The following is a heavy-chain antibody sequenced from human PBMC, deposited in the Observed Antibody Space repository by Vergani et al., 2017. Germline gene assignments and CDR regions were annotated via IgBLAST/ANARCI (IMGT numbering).Heavy chain of an antibody. CDR2: ISAYNGNT. V-gene: IGHV1-18*01. CDR1: GYTFTRYG. CDR3: ARDYYDILAGYDPFDY. Sequence: QVQLVQSGAEVKKPGASVKVSCKASGYTFTRYGISWVRQAPGQGLEWMGWISAYNGNTNYAQKLQGRVTMTTDTSTSTAYMELRSLRSDETAVDYCARDYYDILAGYDPFDYWGQGTLVTVSS. J-gene: IGHJ4*02. D-gene: IGHD3-9*01.